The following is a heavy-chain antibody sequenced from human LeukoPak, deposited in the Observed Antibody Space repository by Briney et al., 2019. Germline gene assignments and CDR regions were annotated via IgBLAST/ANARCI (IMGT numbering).Heavy chain of an antibody. CDR2: ISAYNGNT. V-gene: IGHV1-18*01. J-gene: IGHJ6*02. Sequence: ASVKVSCKASGYTSTSYGISWVRQAPGQGLEWMGWISAYNGNTNYAQKLQGRVTMTTDTSTSTAYMELRSLRSDDTAVYYCARDLGDTAMVNYYYYGMDVWGQGTTVTVSS. D-gene: IGHD5-18*01. CDR3: ARDLGDTAMVNYYYYGMDV. CDR1: GYTSTSYG.